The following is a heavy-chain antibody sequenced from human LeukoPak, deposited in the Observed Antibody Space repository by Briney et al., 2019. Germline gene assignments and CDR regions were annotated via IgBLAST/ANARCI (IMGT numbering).Heavy chain of an antibody. Sequence: GESLKISCKGSGYSFTSYWIGWVRQMPGNGLEWMGIIYPGDSDTRYSPSFQGQVTISADKSISTAYLQWSSLKASDTAMYYCARLVDTAMVIGYYFDYWGQGTLVTVSS. V-gene: IGHV5-51*01. CDR1: GYSFTSYW. CDR3: ARLVDTAMVIGYYFDY. J-gene: IGHJ4*02. D-gene: IGHD5-18*01. CDR2: IYPGDSDT.